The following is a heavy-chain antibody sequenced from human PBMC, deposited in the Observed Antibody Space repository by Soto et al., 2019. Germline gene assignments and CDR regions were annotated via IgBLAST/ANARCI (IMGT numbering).Heavy chain of an antibody. CDR2: INHSGST. CDR3: ARDPSLSCTNGVCYRTHFDY. D-gene: IGHD2-8*01. Sequence: QVQLQQWGAGLLKPSETLSLTRAVYGGSFSGYYWSWIRQPPGKGLEWIGEINHSGSTNYNPSLKSRVTISVDTSKNQFSLKLSSVTAADTAVYYCARDPSLSCTNGVCYRTHFDYWGQGTLVTVSS. V-gene: IGHV4-34*01. J-gene: IGHJ4*02. CDR1: GGSFSGYY.